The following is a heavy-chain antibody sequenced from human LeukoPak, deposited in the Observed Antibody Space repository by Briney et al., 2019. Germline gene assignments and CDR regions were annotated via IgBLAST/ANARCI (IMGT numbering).Heavy chain of an antibody. CDR1: GGSISSSSYY. Sequence: SETLSLTCTVSGGSISSSSYYWGWIRQPPGKGLEWIGSIYYSGSTYYNPSLKSRVTISVDTSKNQFPLKLSSVTAADTAVYYCARVTDTAMVHDYWGQGTLVTVSS. V-gene: IGHV4-39*06. D-gene: IGHD5-18*01. CDR2: IYYSGST. CDR3: ARVTDTAMVHDY. J-gene: IGHJ4*02.